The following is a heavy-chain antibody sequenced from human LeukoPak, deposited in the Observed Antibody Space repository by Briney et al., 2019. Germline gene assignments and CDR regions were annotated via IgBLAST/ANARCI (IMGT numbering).Heavy chain of an antibody. Sequence: PSETLSLTCTVSGRSIRSVYWNWIRQSAGKGLEWIGRIYATDLTNYTPSLKCRVTLSVDMSKNELSLTLKSVTAADTAVYYCARGFGSGTSPIDLWGQGALVTVSS. CDR2: IYATDLT. V-gene: IGHV4-4*07. J-gene: IGHJ5*02. CDR1: GRSIRSVY. D-gene: IGHD3-10*01. CDR3: ARGFGSGTSPIDL.